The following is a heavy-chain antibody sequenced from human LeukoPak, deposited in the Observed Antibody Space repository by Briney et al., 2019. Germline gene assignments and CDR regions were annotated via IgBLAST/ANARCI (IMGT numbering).Heavy chain of an antibody. V-gene: IGHV1-69*13. CDR1: GYRFTNYV. CDR2: IIPIFGTA. J-gene: IGHJ4*02. D-gene: IGHD5-18*01. CDR3: ASKRGYSYGLDY. Sequence: SVKVSCKASGYRFTNYVVSWVRQAPGQGLEWMGGIIPIFGTANYAQKFQGRVTITADESTSTGYMELSSLRSEDTAVYYCASKRGYSYGLDYWGQGTLVTVSS.